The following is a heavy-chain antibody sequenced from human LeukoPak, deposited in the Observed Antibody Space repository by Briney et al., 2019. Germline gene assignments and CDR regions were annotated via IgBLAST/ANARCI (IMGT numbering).Heavy chain of an antibody. CDR3: ARAAHFYSNAFDI. Sequence: GGSLRLSCAASGLTFSSHWMHWVRQAPGKGLEWVALVSNDGSNRYYAASVKGRFTISRDNSKNTLFLQMYSLRDEDTAVYYCARAAHFYSNAFDIWGLGTMVTVSS. D-gene: IGHD6-13*01. CDR2: VSNDGSNR. CDR1: GLTFSSHW. V-gene: IGHV3-30*14. J-gene: IGHJ3*02.